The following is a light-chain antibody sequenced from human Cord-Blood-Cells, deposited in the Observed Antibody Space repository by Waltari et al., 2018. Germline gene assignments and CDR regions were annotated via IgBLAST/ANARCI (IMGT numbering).Light chain of an antibody. CDR2: EGS. CDR1: SSDVGSYNL. J-gene: IGLJ3*02. V-gene: IGLV2-23*01. CDR3: CSYAGSSTWV. Sequence: QSALTQPASVSGSPGQSITISCTGTSSDVGSYNLVSWYQRHPGKAPNLMIYEGSKRPSGVSNRFSCSKSGNTASLTISGLQAEDEADYYCCSYAGSSTWVFGGGTKLTVL.